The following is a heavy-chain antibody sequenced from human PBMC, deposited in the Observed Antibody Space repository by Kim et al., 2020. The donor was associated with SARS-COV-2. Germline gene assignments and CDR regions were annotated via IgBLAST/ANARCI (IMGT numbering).Heavy chain of an antibody. CDR3: AKDRGYSGYDPFDY. CDR1: GFTFSSYD. D-gene: IGHD5-12*01. CDR2: IWYHGSNK. J-gene: IGHJ4*02. V-gene: IGHV3-33*06. Sequence: GGSLRLSCAASGFTFSSYDMHWVRQAPGRGLEWVAVIWYHGSNKYYADSVKGRFTISRDNSKNTLYLQMNSLRAEDTAVYYCAKDRGYSGYDPFDYWGQGTLVTVSS.